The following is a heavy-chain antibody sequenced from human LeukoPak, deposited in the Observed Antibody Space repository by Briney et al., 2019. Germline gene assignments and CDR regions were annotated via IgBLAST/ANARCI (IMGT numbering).Heavy chain of an antibody. Sequence: GASVKVSCKASGYTVTGYYMHWVRQAPGQGLEWMGWINPNSGGTNYAQKFQGRVTMTRDTSISTAYMELSRLRSDDTAVCYCARGIVGATSDAFDIWGQGTMVTVSS. D-gene: IGHD1-26*01. CDR3: ARGIVGATSDAFDI. CDR2: INPNSGGT. V-gene: IGHV1-2*02. CDR1: GYTVTGYY. J-gene: IGHJ3*02.